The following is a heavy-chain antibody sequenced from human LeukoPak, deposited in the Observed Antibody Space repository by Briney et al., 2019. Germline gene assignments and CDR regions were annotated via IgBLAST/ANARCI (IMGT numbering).Heavy chain of an antibody. CDR1: GFTFSSHW. Sequence: GGSLRLSCAASGFTFSSHWMHWVRQAPGKGLVWVSAISGSGGNTYYADSVKGRFTISRDNSKNTLYLQMNSLRAEDTAVYYCSTLTSRGLSDSWGQGTLVTVSS. V-gene: IGHV3-23*01. CDR2: ISGSGGNT. CDR3: STLTSRGLSDS. J-gene: IGHJ4*02. D-gene: IGHD4-11*01.